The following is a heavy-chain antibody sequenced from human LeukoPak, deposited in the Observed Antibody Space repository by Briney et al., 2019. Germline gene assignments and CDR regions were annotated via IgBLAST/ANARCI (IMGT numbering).Heavy chain of an antibody. Sequence: SETLSLTCAVYGGSFSGYYWSWIRQPPGKGPEWIGEINHSGSTNYNPSLKSRVTISVDTSKNQFSLKLSSVTAADTAVYYCARALISARRDGYNSTVGYPVSFDYWGQGTLVTVSS. V-gene: IGHV4-34*01. J-gene: IGHJ4*02. CDR3: ARALISARRDGYNSTVGYPVSFDY. CDR1: GGSFSGYY. CDR2: INHSGST. D-gene: IGHD5-24*01.